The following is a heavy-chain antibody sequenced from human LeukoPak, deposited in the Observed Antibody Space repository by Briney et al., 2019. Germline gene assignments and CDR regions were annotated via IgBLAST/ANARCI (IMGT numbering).Heavy chain of an antibody. D-gene: IGHD3-22*01. CDR1: GFTFSSYG. J-gene: IGHJ4*02. Sequence: PGGSLRLSCAASGFTFSSYGMSWVRQAPGKGLEWVSNINWNGNYIGYAESVKGRFTISRDNAKNSLYLQMNSLRADDTAMYYCARGLMGGYPRFDYWGQGTLVTVSS. CDR3: ARGLMGGYPRFDY. CDR2: INWNGNYI. V-gene: IGHV3-20*04.